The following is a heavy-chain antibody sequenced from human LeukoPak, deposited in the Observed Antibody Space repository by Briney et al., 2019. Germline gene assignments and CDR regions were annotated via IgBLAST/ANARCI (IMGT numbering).Heavy chain of an antibody. Sequence: PGESLKISCKGSGYSFTSYWIGWVRQMPGKGLEWMGIIYPGDSDTRYSPSFQGQVTISADKSISTAYLQWSSLKASDTAMYYCARLRYDFRSGYSGRFYYFDYWGQGTLVTVSS. CDR3: ARLRYDFRSGYSGRFYYFDY. D-gene: IGHD3-3*01. V-gene: IGHV5-51*01. J-gene: IGHJ4*02. CDR2: IYPGDSDT. CDR1: GYSFTSYW.